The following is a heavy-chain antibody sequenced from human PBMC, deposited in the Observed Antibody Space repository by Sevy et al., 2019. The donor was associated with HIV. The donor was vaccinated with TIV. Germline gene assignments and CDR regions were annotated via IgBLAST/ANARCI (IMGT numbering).Heavy chain of an antibody. CDR1: GGTFSSYA. CDR2: IIPIFGTA. J-gene: IGHJ4*02. Sequence: ASVKVSCKASGGTFSSYAISWVRQAPGQGLEWMGRIIPIFGTANYAQKFQGRVTITADESTSTAYMELSSLRSEDTAVYYCARESITMVRGVIITQQFDYWGQGTLVTVSS. CDR3: ARESITMVRGVIITQQFDY. D-gene: IGHD3-10*01. V-gene: IGHV1-69*13.